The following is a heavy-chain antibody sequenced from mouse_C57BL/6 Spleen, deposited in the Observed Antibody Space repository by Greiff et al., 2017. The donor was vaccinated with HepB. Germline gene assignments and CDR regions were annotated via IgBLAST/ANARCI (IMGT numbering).Heavy chain of an antibody. CDR3: ARFDYGSSYGY. V-gene: IGHV1-50*01. CDR2: IDPSDSYT. Sequence: QVQLKQSGAELVKPGASVKLSCKASGYTFTSYWMQWVKQRPGQGLEWIGEIDPSDSYTNYNQKFKGKATLTVDTSSSPAYMQLSSLTSEDSAVYYCARFDYGSSYGYWGQGTTLTVSS. D-gene: IGHD1-1*01. CDR1: GYTFTSYW. J-gene: IGHJ2*01.